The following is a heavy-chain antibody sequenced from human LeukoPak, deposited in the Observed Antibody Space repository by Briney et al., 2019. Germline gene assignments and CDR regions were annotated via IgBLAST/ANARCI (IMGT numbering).Heavy chain of an antibody. CDR1: GASMSSYY. J-gene: IGHJ4*02. V-gene: IGHV4-59*12. CDR3: ARVTGGVDY. CDR2: VSDSGST. D-gene: IGHD2-8*02. Sequence: SETLSLTCTVSGASMSSYYWSWIRQPPGKGLEWIGYVSDSGSTNSNPSLKSRVTISLDTSKNQFSLKLSAVTAADTAVYYCARVTGGVDYWGQGILVTVSS.